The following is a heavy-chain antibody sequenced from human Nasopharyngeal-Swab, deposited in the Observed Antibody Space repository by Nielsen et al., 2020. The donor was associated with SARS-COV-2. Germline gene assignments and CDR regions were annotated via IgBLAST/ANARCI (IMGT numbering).Heavy chain of an antibody. CDR1: GASITSGGYY. J-gene: IGHJ4*02. V-gene: IGHV4-31*03. D-gene: IGHD1-26*01. CDR2: IYYSGNT. CDR3: ARGWAGHYFDY. Sequence: SETLSLTCTVSGASITSGGYYWSWIRHLPGRGLEWIGYIYYSGNTFYNPSLKSRVTMSVDTSENQFSLNLNSVTAADTAVYYCARGWAGHYFDYWGQGTLVTVPS.